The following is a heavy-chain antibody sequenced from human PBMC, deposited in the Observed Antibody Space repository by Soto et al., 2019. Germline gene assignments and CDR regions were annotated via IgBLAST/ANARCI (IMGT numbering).Heavy chain of an antibody. CDR3: TREAETAVTDDAFDV. V-gene: IGHV3-73*01. D-gene: IGHD4-4*01. Sequence: GGSLRLSCAASGFIFADSAFHWVRQASGKGLEWVGRIRGKADSYTTSYAASVKGRFIISRDDSDNTAYLQMNNLKTEDTALYYCTREAETAVTDDAFDVWGQGTMVTVSS. J-gene: IGHJ3*01. CDR2: IRGKADSYTT. CDR1: GFIFADSA.